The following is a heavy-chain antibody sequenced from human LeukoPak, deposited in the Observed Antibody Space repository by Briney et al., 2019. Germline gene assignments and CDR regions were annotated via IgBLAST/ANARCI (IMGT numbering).Heavy chain of an antibody. CDR2: ISYDGSNK. CDR1: GFTFSSYG. J-gene: IGHJ4*02. Sequence: GGSLRLSCAASGFTFSSYGMHWVRQAPGKGLEWVAVISYDGSNKYYADSVKGRFTISRDNSKNTLYLQMNSLRAEDTAVYYCARAGATVAYDYWGQGTLVTVSS. V-gene: IGHV3-30*03. CDR3: ARAGATVAYDY. D-gene: IGHD4-23*01.